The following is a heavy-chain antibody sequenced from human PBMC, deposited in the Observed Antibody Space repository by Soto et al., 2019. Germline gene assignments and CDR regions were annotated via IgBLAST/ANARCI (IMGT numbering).Heavy chain of an antibody. CDR1: GYTFTNYY. V-gene: IGHV1-46*01. D-gene: IGHD2-21*01. J-gene: IGHJ4*02. CDR3: ASVLEVRCYDERGGD. Sequence: QVQLVQSEAQVKKPGASVKVSCKASGYTFTNYYIYWVRQAPGQGLEWLGLINPNIGTRNDAPKFKGSVRMTSDTYTSTASMEGSRLVSEYPDVLYCASVLEVRCYDERGGDWGQGTLLAVSS. CDR2: INPNIGTR.